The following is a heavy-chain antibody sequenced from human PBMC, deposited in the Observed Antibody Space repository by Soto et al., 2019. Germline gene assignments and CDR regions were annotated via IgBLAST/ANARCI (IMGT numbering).Heavy chain of an antibody. CDR3: ARGGYYDTSGYYFGY. Sequence: SQTLSLTCAISGDSVSSNSAAWHWIRRSPLRGLEWLGRTYCRSKWYNHYAISVRSRITINPVTSKNQFSLQLNSVTPEDTAVYYCARGGYYDTSGYYFGYWGQAILVTVSS. CDR1: GDSVSSNSAA. D-gene: IGHD3-22*01. V-gene: IGHV6-1*01. CDR2: TYCRSKWYN. J-gene: IGHJ4*02.